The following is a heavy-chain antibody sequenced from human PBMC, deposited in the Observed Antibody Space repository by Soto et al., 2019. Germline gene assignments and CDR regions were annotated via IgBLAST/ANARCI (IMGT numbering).Heavy chain of an antibody. D-gene: IGHD3-22*01. CDR3: ARYQPMNVVHEAHNLFDP. Sequence: PSETLSLTCTVSGGSISRSSSYWGWIRQPPGKGLEWIGSINYSGSTYYNPSLKSRITIYVDTTKNQFSLKLSSVTAADTAVYYCARYQPMNVVHEAHNLFDPWGQGTLVTVSS. CDR1: GGSISRSSSY. J-gene: IGHJ5*02. V-gene: IGHV4-39*07. CDR2: INYSGST.